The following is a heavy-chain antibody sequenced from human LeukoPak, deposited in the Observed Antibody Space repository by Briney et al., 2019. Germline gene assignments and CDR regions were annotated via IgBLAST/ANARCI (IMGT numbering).Heavy chain of an antibody. D-gene: IGHD3-3*01. CDR1: GFTFDDYT. CDR2: ISWDSTNR. V-gene: IGHV3-43*01. Sequence: GGSLRLSCAASGFTFDDYTIHWVRQAPGKSLEWVSLISWDSTNRFYADSVKGRFTISRDNSKNSLYLQMNGLTTEDTALYYCAKEGGTIYFDNWGQGTLVTVSS. CDR3: AKEGGTIYFDN. J-gene: IGHJ4*02.